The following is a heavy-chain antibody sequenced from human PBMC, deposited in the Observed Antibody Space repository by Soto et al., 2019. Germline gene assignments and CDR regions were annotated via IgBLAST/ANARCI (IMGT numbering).Heavy chain of an antibody. V-gene: IGHV3-30*18. Sequence: GGSLRLSCAASGFTFSSYGMHWVRQAPGKGLEWVAVISYDGSNKYYADSVKGRFTISRDNSKNTLYLQMNSLRAEDTAVYYCAKDPSIAAAEPWGQGTLVTVSS. CDR3: AKDPSIAAAEP. J-gene: IGHJ5*02. CDR2: ISYDGSNK. CDR1: GFTFSSYG. D-gene: IGHD6-13*01.